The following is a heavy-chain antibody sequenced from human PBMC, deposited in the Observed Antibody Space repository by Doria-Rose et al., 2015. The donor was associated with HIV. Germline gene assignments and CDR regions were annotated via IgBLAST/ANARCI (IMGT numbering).Heavy chain of an antibody. D-gene: IGHD6-13*01. V-gene: IGHV2-26*01. J-gene: IGHJ4*02. CDR3: ARIKSSRWYHKYYFDF. CDR2: IFSDDES. CDR1: GVSLSSPGMG. Sequence: QITLKESGPVLVKPTETLTLTCTVSGVSLSSPGMGVSWIRQPPGKALEWLANIFSDDESSYKTSLKSRLTISRGTSNSQVDLPMTYMDPVDTATYYCARIKSSRWYHKYYFDFWGQGTLVIVSA.